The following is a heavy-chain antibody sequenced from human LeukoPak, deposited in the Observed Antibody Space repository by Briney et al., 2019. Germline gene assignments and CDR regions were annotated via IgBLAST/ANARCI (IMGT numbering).Heavy chain of an antibody. D-gene: IGHD2-21*02. CDR1: GGSISSGDYY. CDR2: IYYSGST. CDR3: ARGQNCGGDCYTFDY. V-gene: IGHV4-30-4*01. J-gene: IGHJ4*02. Sequence: PSETPSLTCTVSGGSISSGDYYWSWIRQPPGKGLEWIGYIYYSGSTYYNPSLKSRVTISVDTSKNQFSLKLSSVTAADTAVYYCARGQNCGGDCYTFDYWGQGTLVTVSS.